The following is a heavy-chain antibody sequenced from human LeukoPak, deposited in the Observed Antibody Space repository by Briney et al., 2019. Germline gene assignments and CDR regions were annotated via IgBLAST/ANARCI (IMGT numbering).Heavy chain of an antibody. CDR1: GGSISIYY. V-gene: IGHV4-59*01. CDR2: ISNTGIT. CDR3: ARSGGYSSSWSP. Sequence: PSETLSLTCTVSGGSISIYYWNWIRQPPGKGLEWIGYISNTGITTYNPSLKSRVTISVDTSKSQFSLKLSSVTAADTAVYYCARSGGYSSSWSPWGQGTLVTVSS. D-gene: IGHD6-13*01. J-gene: IGHJ5*02.